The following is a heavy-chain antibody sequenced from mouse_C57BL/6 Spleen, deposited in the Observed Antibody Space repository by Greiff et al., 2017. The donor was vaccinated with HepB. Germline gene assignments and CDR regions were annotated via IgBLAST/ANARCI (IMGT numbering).Heavy chain of an antibody. CDR3: ARAERAMDY. CDR1: GYTFTSYW. Sequence: QVQLKQPGAELVRPGSSVKLSCKASGYTFTSYWMHWVKQRPIQGLEWIGNIDPSDSETHYNQKFKDKATLTVDKSSSTAYMQLSSLTSEDSAVYYCARAERAMDYWGQGTSVTVSS. V-gene: IGHV1-52*01. CDR2: IDPSDSET. J-gene: IGHJ4*01.